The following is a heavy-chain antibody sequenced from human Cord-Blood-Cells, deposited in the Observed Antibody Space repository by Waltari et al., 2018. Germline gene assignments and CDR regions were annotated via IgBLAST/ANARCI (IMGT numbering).Heavy chain of an antibody. CDR2: INAGNGNT. CDR1: GYTFTSYA. CDR3: ARDIAAAGDAFDI. V-gene: IGHV1-3*01. J-gene: IGHJ3*02. Sequence: QVQLVQSGAEVKKPGASVKVSCKASGYTFTSYAMHWVRQAPGQRLEWMGWINAGNGNTKYSQKFHGRVTITRDTSASTAYMELSSLRSEDTAVYYCARDIAAAGDAFDIWGQGTMVTVSS. D-gene: IGHD6-13*01.